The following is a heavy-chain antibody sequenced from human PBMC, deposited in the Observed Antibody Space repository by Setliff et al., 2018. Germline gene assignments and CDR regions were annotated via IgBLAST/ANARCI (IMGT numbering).Heavy chain of an antibody. Sequence: SETLSLTCTVSGGSISSRTYYWSWIRQPAGKGLEWIGHIYTSWSTVYNPSLKSRVTISLDTSKNQFSLDLSSVTAADTAVYYCARAISGWYSAHYYYMDVWGKGTTVTVSS. J-gene: IGHJ6*03. CDR3: ARAISGWYSAHYYYMDV. CDR1: GGSISSRTYY. D-gene: IGHD6-19*01. V-gene: IGHV4-61*09. CDR2: IYTSWST.